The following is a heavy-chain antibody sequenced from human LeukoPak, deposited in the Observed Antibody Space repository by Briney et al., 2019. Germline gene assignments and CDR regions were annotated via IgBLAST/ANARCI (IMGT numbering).Heavy chain of an antibody. CDR3: ARAGYTNNWFDP. Sequence: SVKVSCKASGGTFSSYAISWVRQAPGQGLEWMGRIIPIFGIANYAQKFQGRVTITADKSTSTAYMGLSSLRSEDTAVYYCARAGYTNNWFDPWGQGTLVTVSS. V-gene: IGHV1-69*04. CDR2: IIPIFGIA. D-gene: IGHD5-18*01. J-gene: IGHJ5*02. CDR1: GGTFSSYA.